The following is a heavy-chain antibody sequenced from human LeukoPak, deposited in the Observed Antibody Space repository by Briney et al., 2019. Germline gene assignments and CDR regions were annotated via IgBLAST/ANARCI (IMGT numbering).Heavy chain of an antibody. V-gene: IGHV3-13*01. CDR2: IGTAGDT. D-gene: IGHD3-10*01. Sequence: GGSLRLSCAASGFTFSSYDMHWVRQATGKGLEWVSAIGTAGDTYYPGSVKGRFTISRENAKNSLYLQMNSLRAGDTAVYYCARAFGSGSYPFDYWGQGTLVTVSS. CDR1: GFTFSSYD. CDR3: ARAFGSGSYPFDY. J-gene: IGHJ4*02.